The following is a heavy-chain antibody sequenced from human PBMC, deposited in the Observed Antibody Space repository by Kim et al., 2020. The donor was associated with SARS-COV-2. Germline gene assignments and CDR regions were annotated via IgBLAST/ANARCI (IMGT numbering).Heavy chain of an antibody. J-gene: IGHJ4*02. V-gene: IGHV3-33*01. CDR3: AREIPGSYYASGSGVVDY. CDR2: IWYDGSNK. CDR1: GFTFSSYG. Sequence: GGSLRLSCAASGFTFSSYGMHWVRQAPGKGLEWVAVIWYDGSNKYYADSVKGRFTISRDNSKNTLYLQMNSLRAEDTAVYYCAREIPGSYYASGSGVVDYWGQGTLVTVSS. D-gene: IGHD1-26*01.